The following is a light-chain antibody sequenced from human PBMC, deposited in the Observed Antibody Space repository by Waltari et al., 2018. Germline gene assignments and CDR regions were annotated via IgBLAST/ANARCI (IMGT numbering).Light chain of an antibody. Sequence: DIQMTQSPSTLSASVGDRVTITCRASQSITSWLAWYQEKPGKAPKLLIYKASSLESGVPSRFSGSGSGTEFTLTISSLQSDDFATYYCQQYNDYPYTFGQGTKLEIK. J-gene: IGKJ2*01. CDR2: KAS. CDR1: QSITSW. CDR3: QQYNDYPYT. V-gene: IGKV1-5*03.